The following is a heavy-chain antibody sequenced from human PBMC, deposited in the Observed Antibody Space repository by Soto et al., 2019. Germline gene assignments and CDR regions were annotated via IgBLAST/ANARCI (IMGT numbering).Heavy chain of an antibody. CDR3: LICGSKWSWDCDY. V-gene: IGHV5-51*01. J-gene: IGHJ4*01. CDR1: EYSFSNYW. D-gene: IGHD2-15*01. CDR2: IYPGDSDT. Sequence: PGESLKISCKGSEYSFSNYWIGWGRQMPGKGLEWMGIIYPGDSDTRYSPSFRGQVTISADQSISTAYLQWSSLKASDSAMYYCLICGSKWSWDCDYWGQGTLVTVSS.